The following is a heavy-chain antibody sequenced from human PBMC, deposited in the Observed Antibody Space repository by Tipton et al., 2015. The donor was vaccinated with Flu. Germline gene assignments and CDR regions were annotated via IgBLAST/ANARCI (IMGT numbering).Heavy chain of an antibody. D-gene: IGHD3-22*01. CDR3: ASGNFYDSSGYFAF. Sequence: GLVKPSETLSLTCNVSGGSINRYYWSWIRQSVGKGPEWIGRTHTNGNTNYNSSFGSRLTVSADTSKSQFSMTLTSVTVADTAVYYCASGNFYDSSGYFAFWGQGILATVSS. CDR1: GGSINRYY. CDR2: THTNGNT. J-gene: IGHJ4*02. V-gene: IGHV4-4*07.